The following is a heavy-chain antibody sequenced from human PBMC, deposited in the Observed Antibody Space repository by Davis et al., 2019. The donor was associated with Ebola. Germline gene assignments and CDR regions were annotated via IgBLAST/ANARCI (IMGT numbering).Heavy chain of an antibody. Sequence: PGGSLRLSCAASGFTFSSYAMSWVRQAPGKGLEWVSAISGSGGSTYYADSVKGRFTISRDNSKNTLYLQMNSLRAEDTAVYYCARDPLRPPKLYGLEGYFDYWGQGTLVTVSS. V-gene: IGHV3-23*01. CDR1: GFTFSSYA. D-gene: IGHD3-10*01. CDR2: ISGSGGST. J-gene: IGHJ4*02. CDR3: ARDPLRPPKLYGLEGYFDY.